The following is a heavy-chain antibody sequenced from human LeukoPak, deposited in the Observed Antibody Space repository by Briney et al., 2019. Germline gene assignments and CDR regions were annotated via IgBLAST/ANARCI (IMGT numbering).Heavy chain of an antibody. J-gene: IGHJ4*02. Sequence: PGGSLRLSCAASGFTFSSYAMHWVRQAPGKGLEWVAVISYDGSNKYYADSVKGRFTISRDNSKNTLYPQMNSLRAEDTAVYYCARDYYDSSGYYYEYYWGQGTLVTVSS. CDR1: GFTFSSYA. CDR2: ISYDGSNK. V-gene: IGHV3-30*01. D-gene: IGHD3-22*01. CDR3: ARDYYDSSGYYYEYY.